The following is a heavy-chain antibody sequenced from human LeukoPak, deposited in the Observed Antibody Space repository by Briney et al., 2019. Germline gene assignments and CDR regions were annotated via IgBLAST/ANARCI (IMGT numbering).Heavy chain of an antibody. D-gene: IGHD4-17*01. V-gene: IGHV4-38-2*02. J-gene: IGHJ5*02. CDR1: GYSISSGYY. CDR2: IYHSGST. Sequence: SETLSLTCTVSGYSISSGYYWGWIRQPPGKGLEWIGSIYHSGSTYYNPSLKSRVTISVDTSKNQFSLKLSSVTAADTAVYYCARVPAHGDKRPRWFDPWGQGTLVTVSS. CDR3: ARVPAHGDKRPRWFDP.